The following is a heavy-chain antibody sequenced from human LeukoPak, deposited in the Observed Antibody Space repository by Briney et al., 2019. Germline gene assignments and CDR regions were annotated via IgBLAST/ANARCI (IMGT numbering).Heavy chain of an antibody. V-gene: IGHV4-59*08. CDR3: ARSKNFDY. J-gene: IGHJ4*02. CDR1: GGSITNYY. Sequence: SETLSLTCTVSGGSITNYYWSWIRQPPGKGLEWIGYIFNSGSTNYNPSLKSRVTISVDTSKNQFSLKLSSVTAADTAVYYCARSKNFDYWSQGTLVTVSS. CDR2: IFNSGST.